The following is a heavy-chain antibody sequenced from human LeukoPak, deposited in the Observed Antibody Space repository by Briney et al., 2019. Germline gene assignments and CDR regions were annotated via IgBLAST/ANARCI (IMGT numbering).Heavy chain of an antibody. D-gene: IGHD1-14*01. Sequence: GSLRLSCTASGFTFSTYGMHWVRQAPGKGLEWVAVISYDGSNKYYVDSLKGRFTISRDNSKNTLYLQMNSLRPEDTAMYFCAKDSGTSSNDYWGQGALVIVSS. CDR1: GFTFSTYG. CDR3: AKDSGTSSNDY. V-gene: IGHV3-30*18. CDR2: ISYDGSNK. J-gene: IGHJ4*02.